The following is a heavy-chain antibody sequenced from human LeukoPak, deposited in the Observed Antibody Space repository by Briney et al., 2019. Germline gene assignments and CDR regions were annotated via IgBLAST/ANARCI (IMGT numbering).Heavy chain of an antibody. Sequence: GGSLRLSCAVSGFTFSTFAMNWVRQATGKGLEWVSSLSDSAVSSYYADSVKGRFTISRDNSKNTLYLQMNSLRAEDTATYYCAKAPDSSGFPSYFDSWGQGTLVAVSS. CDR2: LSDSAVSS. CDR3: AKAPDSSGFPSYFDS. J-gene: IGHJ4*02. V-gene: IGHV3-23*01. CDR1: GFTFSTFA. D-gene: IGHD3-22*01.